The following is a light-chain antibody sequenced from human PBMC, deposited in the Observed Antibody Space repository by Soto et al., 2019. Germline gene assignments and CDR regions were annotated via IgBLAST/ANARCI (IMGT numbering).Light chain of an antibody. Sequence: SYELTQAPSVSVAPGQTATIACGGNNIGNKVVHWYQQKPGQAPVLVVYDDGDRPSGIPERFSGSNSGNTATLTISRVEPGDEADYYCQVWDSHSGLIYIFGPGTKVTVL. CDR1: NIGNKV. CDR3: QVWDSHSGLIYI. J-gene: IGLJ1*01. CDR2: DDG. V-gene: IGLV3-21*02.